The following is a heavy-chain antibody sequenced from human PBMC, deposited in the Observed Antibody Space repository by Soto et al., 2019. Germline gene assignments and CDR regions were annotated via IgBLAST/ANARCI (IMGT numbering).Heavy chain of an antibody. J-gene: IGHJ5*02. CDR3: ATQEVGGSYVYTFDP. CDR1: GGSITSSSYY. D-gene: IGHD1-26*01. V-gene: IGHV4-39*01. Sequence: QMHLRESGPGLVKPSEILSLTCTVSGGSITSSSYYWGWIGQPPGKGLEWIGSIYYSGSTYYNPSLKSRVTISVDTSNNQFSLKLSSVTAADTAVYYCATQEVGGSYVYTFDPWGQGTLVTVSS. CDR2: IYYSGST.